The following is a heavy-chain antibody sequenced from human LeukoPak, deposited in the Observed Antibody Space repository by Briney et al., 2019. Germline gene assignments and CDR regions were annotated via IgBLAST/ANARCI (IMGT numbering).Heavy chain of an antibody. Sequence: QPGGSLRLSCAASGFIFSSSEMNWVRQAPGKGLEWVSYISSSGGTIYYADSVKGRFTISRDNAKNSLDLQMNSLRAEDTGIYYCARALDFWGQGTMVTVSS. J-gene: IGHJ3*01. V-gene: IGHV3-48*03. CDR2: ISSSGGTI. CDR1: GFIFSSSE. CDR3: ARALDF.